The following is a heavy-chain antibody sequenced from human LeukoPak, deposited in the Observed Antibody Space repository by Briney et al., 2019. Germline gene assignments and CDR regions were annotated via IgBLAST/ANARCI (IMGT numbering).Heavy chain of an antibody. CDR3: ARASIDGSGRHYFDY. J-gene: IGHJ4*02. Sequence: VASVSVSCKASGYTLTDYFMDWVRQAPGQGLEWMGWINPNSRGTKNAQKFQGRVTMTRDTSISTAYMELSSLRSDDTAIYYCARASIDGSGRHYFDYWGQGTLVTVSS. D-gene: IGHD3-10*01. CDR2: INPNSRGT. V-gene: IGHV1-2*02. CDR1: GYTLTDYF.